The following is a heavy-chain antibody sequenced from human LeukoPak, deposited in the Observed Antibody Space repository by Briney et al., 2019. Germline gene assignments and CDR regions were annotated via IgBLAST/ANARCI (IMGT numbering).Heavy chain of an antibody. CDR1: GFTFSSYG. CDR2: MRGRGGNT. Sequence: GGSLRLSCAASGFTFSSYGMSWVRQAPGKGLEGVSAMRGRGGNTYYADSVRCRFTIPRDNSENTVYLQMTSLRAADTAVYYCATYRQVLLPFESWGQGTLVTVSS. J-gene: IGHJ4*02. V-gene: IGHV3-23*01. CDR3: ATYRQVLLPFES. D-gene: IGHD2-8*02.